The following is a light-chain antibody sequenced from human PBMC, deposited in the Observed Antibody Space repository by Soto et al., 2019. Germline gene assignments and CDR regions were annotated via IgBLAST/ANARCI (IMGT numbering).Light chain of an antibody. J-gene: IGLJ3*02. CDR2: EVS. CDR1: SSDVGGYNY. CDR3: GPSTSSSPWV. Sequence: QSALTQPASVSGSPGQSITISCTGTSSDVGGYNYVSWYQQHPGKAPKLMIYEVSNRPSGVSNRFSGSKSGNTASLTISGLLAQDEADYDCGPSTSSSPWVFGAGTKLTGL. V-gene: IGLV2-14*01.